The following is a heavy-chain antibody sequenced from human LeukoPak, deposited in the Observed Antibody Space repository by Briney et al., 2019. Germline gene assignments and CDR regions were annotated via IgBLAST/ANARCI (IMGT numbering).Heavy chain of an antibody. V-gene: IGHV4-34*01. J-gene: IGHJ4*02. D-gene: IGHD2-2*01. CDR1: GVSFSGYY. CDR2: INHSGST. Sequence: PSETLSLTCAVYGVSFSGYYWSWIRQPPGKGLEWIGEINHSGSTNYNPSLKSRVTISVDTSKNQFPLKLSSVTAADTAVYYCARGHDIVVVPAATGFDYWGQGTLVTVSS. CDR3: ARGHDIVVVPAATGFDY.